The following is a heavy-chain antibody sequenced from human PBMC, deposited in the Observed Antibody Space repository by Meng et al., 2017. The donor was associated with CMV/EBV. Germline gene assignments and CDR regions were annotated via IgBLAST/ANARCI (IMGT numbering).Heavy chain of an antibody. D-gene: IGHD2-2*01. CDR1: GGTFSSYA. Sequence: SVKVSCKASGGTFSSYAISWVRQAPGQGLEWMGGIIPILGIANYAQKFQGRVTITADKSTRTAYMELSSLRSEDTAVYYCAMPERRCSSTSCSLVDWGQGTLVTVSS. CDR3: AMPERRCSSTSCSLVD. J-gene: IGHJ4*02. CDR2: IIPILGIA. V-gene: IGHV1-69*10.